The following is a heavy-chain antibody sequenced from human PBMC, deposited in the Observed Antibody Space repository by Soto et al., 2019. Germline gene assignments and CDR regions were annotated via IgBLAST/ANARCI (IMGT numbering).Heavy chain of an antibody. Sequence: SETLSLTCTVSGGSISSRGYYWSWIRQHPGKGLEWIGYIYYSGSTYYNPSLKSRVTISVDTSKNQFSLRLSSVTAADTAVYYWARGYCSSTRCYEPNWYDPRGKGTLVTVSS. D-gene: IGHD2-2*01. CDR3: ARGYCSSTRCYEPNWYDP. CDR1: GGSISSRGYY. CDR2: IYYSGST. J-gene: IGHJ5*02. V-gene: IGHV4-31*03.